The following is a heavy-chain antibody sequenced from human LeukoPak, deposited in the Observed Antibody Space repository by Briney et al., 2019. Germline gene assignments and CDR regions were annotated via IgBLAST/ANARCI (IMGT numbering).Heavy chain of an antibody. CDR2: INHSGST. D-gene: IGHD2-2*02. J-gene: IGHJ5*02. CDR1: GGSFSGYY. CDR3: ARDRGDCSSTSCYRVNWFDP. Sequence: SETLSLTCVVYGGSFSGYYWSWIRQPPGKGLEWIGEINHSGSTNYNPSLKSRVTISVDTSKNQFSLKLSSVTAADTAVYYCARDRGDCSSTSCYRVNWFDPWGQGTLVTVSS. V-gene: IGHV4-34*01.